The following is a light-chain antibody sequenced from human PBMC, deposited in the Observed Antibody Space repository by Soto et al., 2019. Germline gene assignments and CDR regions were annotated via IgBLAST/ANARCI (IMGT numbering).Light chain of an antibody. CDR3: MQGTRWPFT. CDR2: TVS. CDR1: QSLVDSAGNTY. V-gene: IGKV2-30*01. Sequence: DVVMTQSPLSLPVTLGQAASISCRSSQSLVDSAGNTYLSGFQQRPGQSPRRLIYTVSNRDSGVPDRFRGSGSGTDLTLKISRVEAEDVGVYYCMQGTRWPFTFGPGTKVDIK. J-gene: IGKJ3*01.